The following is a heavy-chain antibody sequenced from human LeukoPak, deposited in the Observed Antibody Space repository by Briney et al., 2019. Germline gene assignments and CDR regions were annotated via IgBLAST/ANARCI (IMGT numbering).Heavy chain of an antibody. J-gene: IGHJ4*02. D-gene: IGHD5/OR15-5a*01. Sequence: PGGSLRLSCAASGFTFRIHAMSWVRQAPGKGLEWVSTIGSGDDLHYADSVKGRFTVSRDDLQNTLYLQMNSLRAEDAAIYYCAKDATPGNSVYDHFDYWGQGTLVTVSS. CDR3: AKDATPGNSVYDHFDY. CDR2: IGSGDDL. V-gene: IGHV3-23*01. CDR1: GFTFRIHA.